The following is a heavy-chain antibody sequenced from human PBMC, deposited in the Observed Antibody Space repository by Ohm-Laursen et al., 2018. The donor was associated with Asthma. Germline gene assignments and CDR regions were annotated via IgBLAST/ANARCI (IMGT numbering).Heavy chain of an antibody. V-gene: IGHV3-21*01. CDR3: ARIGPEWELPGREYSLHH. CDR1: GASITSAPYY. Sequence: GTLSLTCTVSGASITSAPYYWNWIRQHPGKGLEWVASISTASTFIYYADSVRGRFTTSRDNAKNLVYLQMDGLRVDDTALYYCARIGPEWELPGREYSLHHWGEGTLVTVSS. J-gene: IGHJ1*01. CDR2: ISTASTFI. D-gene: IGHD1-26*01.